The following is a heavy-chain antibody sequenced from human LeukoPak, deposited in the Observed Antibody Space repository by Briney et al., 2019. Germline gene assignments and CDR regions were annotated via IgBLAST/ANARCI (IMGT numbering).Heavy chain of an antibody. J-gene: IGHJ5*02. D-gene: IGHD2-21*02. CDR1: GGSISSGDYY. CDR2: MFYSGST. Sequence: PSQTLSLTCTVSGGSISSGDYYWSWIRQPPGKGLEWIGYMFYSGSTNYNPSLKSRVTISVDTSKSQFSLRLSSVTAADTAVYYCARHALLNCGGDCYSHASLYNWFDPWGQGTLVTVSS. V-gene: IGHV4-30-4*01. CDR3: ARHALLNCGGDCYSHASLYNWFDP.